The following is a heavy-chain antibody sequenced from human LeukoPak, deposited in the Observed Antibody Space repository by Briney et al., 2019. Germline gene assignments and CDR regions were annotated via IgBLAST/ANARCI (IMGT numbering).Heavy chain of an antibody. V-gene: IGHV3-21*01. CDR3: ARGTPSSSGWLYYGMDV. CDR2: ISSISHYI. CDR1: GFTFRAYS. J-gene: IGHJ6*02. D-gene: IGHD6-19*01. Sequence: GGSLRLSCAASGFTFRAYSMNWVRQAPGKGLEWVSTISSISHYIYYADSVKGRFTISRDNARNSLYLQMSSLRAEDTAVYYCARGTPSSSGWLYYGMDVWGQGTTVTVSS.